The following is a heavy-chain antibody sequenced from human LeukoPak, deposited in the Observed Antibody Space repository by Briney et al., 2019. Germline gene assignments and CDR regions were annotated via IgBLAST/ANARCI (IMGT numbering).Heavy chain of an antibody. D-gene: IGHD2-21*02. Sequence: SETLSLTSTVSGVSISTTSYFWGWVRQPPGKGLEWIGTMYYNANNFYNPSLKSRVTISVDTSKNQFSLRLTSVTAADRSVYYCALINIDYYRTFDYWGRGILVTVSS. CDR1: GVSISTTSYF. CDR3: ALINIDYYRTFDY. CDR2: MYYNANN. J-gene: IGHJ4*02. V-gene: IGHV4-39*01.